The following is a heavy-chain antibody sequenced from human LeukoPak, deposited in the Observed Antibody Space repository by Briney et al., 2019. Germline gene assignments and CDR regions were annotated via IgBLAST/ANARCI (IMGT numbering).Heavy chain of an antibody. CDR2: ISAYNGNT. CDR3: ARDTGYCSSTSCYNGMDV. CDR1: GYTFTSYG. J-gene: IGHJ6*02. V-gene: IGHV1-18*01. Sequence: ASVKVSCKASGYTFTSYGISWVRQAPGQGLGWMGWISAYNGNTNYAQKLQGRVTMTTDTSTSTACMELRSLRSDDTAVYYCARDTGYCSSTSCYNGMDVWGQGTTVTVSS. D-gene: IGHD2-2*01.